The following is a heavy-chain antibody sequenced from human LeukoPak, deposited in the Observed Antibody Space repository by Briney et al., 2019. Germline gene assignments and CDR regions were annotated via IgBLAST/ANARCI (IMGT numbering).Heavy chain of an antibody. CDR3: ARDPYSGNYGNDYYYYMDV. D-gene: IGHD1-26*01. V-gene: IGHV3-21*01. Sequence: GGSLRLSCAASGFTFSNYNMNWVCQAPRKAMEWVSSITRSGTYIFYADSVKGRFTISRDNAKNSLYLQMDSLGPEDTAVYYCARDPYSGNYGNDYYYYMDVWGKGTTVTISS. CDR1: GFTFSNYN. J-gene: IGHJ6*03. CDR2: ITRSGTYI.